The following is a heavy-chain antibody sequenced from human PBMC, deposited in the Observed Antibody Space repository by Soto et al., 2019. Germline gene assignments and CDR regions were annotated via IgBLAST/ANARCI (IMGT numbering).Heavy chain of an antibody. CDR3: AGPHSGYCSSISCYDYYYYGMDV. D-gene: IGHD2-2*01. CDR1: GYTFTSYY. V-gene: IGHV1-46*01. Sequence: ASVKVSCKASGYTFTSYYMHWVRQAPGQGLEWMGIINPGGGSTSYAQKFQGRVTMTRDTSTSTVYMELSSLRSEDTAVYYCAGPHSGYCSSISCYDYYYYGMDVWGQGTTVTVS. J-gene: IGHJ6*02. CDR2: INPGGGST.